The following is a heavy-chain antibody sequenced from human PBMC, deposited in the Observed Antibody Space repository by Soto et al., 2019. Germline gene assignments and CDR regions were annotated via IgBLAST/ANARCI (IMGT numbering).Heavy chain of an antibody. CDR3: ARHQDFGELPPYYYGMDV. CDR2: IYYSGST. Sequence: SETLSLTCTVSGGSISSSSYYWGWIRQPPGKGLEWIGSIYYSGSTYYNPSLKSRVTISVDTSKNQFSLKLSSVTAADTAVYYCARHQDFGELPPYYYGMDVWGQGTTVTVSS. V-gene: IGHV4-39*01. CDR1: GGSISSSSYY. D-gene: IGHD3-10*01. J-gene: IGHJ6*02.